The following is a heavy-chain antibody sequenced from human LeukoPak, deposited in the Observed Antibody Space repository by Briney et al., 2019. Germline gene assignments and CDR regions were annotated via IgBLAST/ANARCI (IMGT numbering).Heavy chain of an antibody. CDR1: GFNVSSNY. CDR2: IYRGGTT. Sequence: GGSLRLSCVASGFNVSSNYMSWVRQAPGKGPEWLSVIYRGGTTYYAGSVKGRFTISRDDSKNTLYLQMNSLRAEDTAVYYCARAGDDLDLPKDGYNYDYWGQGTLVTVSS. D-gene: IGHD5-24*01. CDR3: ARAGDDLDLPKDGYNYDY. V-gene: IGHV3-66*01. J-gene: IGHJ4*02.